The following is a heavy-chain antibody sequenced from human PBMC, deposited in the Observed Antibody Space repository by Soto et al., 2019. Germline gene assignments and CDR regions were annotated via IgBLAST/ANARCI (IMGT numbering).Heavy chain of an antibody. CDR2: ISYRGST. J-gene: IGHJ4*02. V-gene: IGHV4-59*01. Sequence: SETLSLTCNVSGTSIIAYYWTWIRQPPGKALEWIGYISYRGSTKYNPSRKSRVAISLDTSRNQFSLRLTPVTASDTAIYFCARDPELHGLDYWGQGTLVTVSS. CDR3: ARDPELHGLDY. CDR1: GTSIIAYY. D-gene: IGHD2-21*01.